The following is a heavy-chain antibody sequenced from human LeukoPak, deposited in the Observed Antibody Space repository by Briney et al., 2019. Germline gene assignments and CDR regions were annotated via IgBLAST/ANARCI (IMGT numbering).Heavy chain of an antibody. CDR3: ARGRPYYYDSSGYYYFYYFDY. CDR1: GFTFSSYS. Sequence: PGGSLRLSCAASGFTFSSYSMNWVRQAPVKGLEWVSSISSSSSYIYYADSVKGRFTISRDNAKNSLYLQMNSLRAEDTAVYYCARGRPYYYDSSGYYYFYYFDYWGQGTLVTVSS. D-gene: IGHD3-22*01. CDR2: ISSSSSYI. J-gene: IGHJ4*02. V-gene: IGHV3-21*01.